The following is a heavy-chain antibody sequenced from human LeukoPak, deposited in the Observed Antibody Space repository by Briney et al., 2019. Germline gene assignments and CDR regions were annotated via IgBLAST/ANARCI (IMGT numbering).Heavy chain of an antibody. CDR2: FYSSGYT. Sequence: SETLSLTCTGSGGALSEYYWIWLRQPAGKGREGIGRFYSSGYTNSNPSLKSRVTMSVDTSQNQFSLKLSSATAADTALYYCARVGDFGSGSYQSAMAVWGQGTTVTVSS. V-gene: IGHV4-4*07. CDR3: ARVGDFGSGSYQSAMAV. CDR1: GGALSEYY. J-gene: IGHJ6*02. D-gene: IGHD3-10*01.